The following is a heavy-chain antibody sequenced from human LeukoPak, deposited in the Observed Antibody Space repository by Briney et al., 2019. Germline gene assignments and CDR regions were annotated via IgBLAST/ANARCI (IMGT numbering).Heavy chain of an antibody. CDR3: ARVLSGSWDWFDP. Sequence: GGSLRLSCAASGFTLSSYAMNWVRQAPGKGLEWVSGISGSGGSTYYADSVKGRFTISRDNSKNTLYLQMNSLRAEDTAVYYCARVLSGSWDWFDPWGQGTLVTVSS. CDR1: GFTLSSYA. D-gene: IGHD3-22*01. V-gene: IGHV3-23*01. CDR2: ISGSGGST. J-gene: IGHJ5*02.